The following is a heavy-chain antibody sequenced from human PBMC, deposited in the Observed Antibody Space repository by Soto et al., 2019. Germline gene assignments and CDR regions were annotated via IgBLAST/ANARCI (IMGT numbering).Heavy chain of an antibody. CDR2: IFSNDEK. V-gene: IGHV2-26*01. J-gene: IGHJ4*02. D-gene: IGHD2-2*02. Sequence: QVTLKESGPVLVEPTETLTLTCTVSGFSLSNARMGVSWIRQPPGKALEWLAHIFSNDEKSYSTSLKSRLTISKDTSKSQVVLTMTNMDPVDTATYYCARIIRADLLLLYVYYFDYWGQGTLVTVSS. CDR1: GFSLSNARMG. CDR3: ARIIRADLLLLYVYYFDY.